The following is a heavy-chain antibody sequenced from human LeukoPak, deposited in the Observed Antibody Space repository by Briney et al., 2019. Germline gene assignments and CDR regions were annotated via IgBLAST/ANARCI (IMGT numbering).Heavy chain of an antibody. Sequence: SVKVSCKASGGTFSSYAISWVRQAPGQGLEWMGRIIPIFGTANYAQMFQGRVTITTDESTSTAYMELSSLRSEDTAVYYCARGAIAVAGTPFDYWGQGTLVTVSS. CDR3: ARGAIAVAGTPFDY. D-gene: IGHD6-19*01. J-gene: IGHJ4*02. V-gene: IGHV1-69*05. CDR2: IIPIFGTA. CDR1: GGTFSSYA.